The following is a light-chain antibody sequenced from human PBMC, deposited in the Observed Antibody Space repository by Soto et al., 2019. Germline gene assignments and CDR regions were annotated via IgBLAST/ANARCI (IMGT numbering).Light chain of an antibody. CDR2: GAS. J-gene: IGKJ1*01. Sequence: EIVLTQSPGTLSLSPGERATLSCRASQSVSSSYLAWYQQKPAQAPRLLIYGASSRATGIPGRFSGSGSGTDFTLTISRLEPEDFAVYYCQQYGSSPLTFGQGTKVEIK. CDR3: QQYGSSPLT. CDR1: QSVSSSY. V-gene: IGKV3-20*01.